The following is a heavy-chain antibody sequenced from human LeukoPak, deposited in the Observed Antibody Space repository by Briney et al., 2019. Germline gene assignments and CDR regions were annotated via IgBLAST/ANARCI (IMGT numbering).Heavy chain of an antibody. Sequence: PSETLSLTXTVADGSISSYYWNWIRQPPGKGLEWIGYIYFSGSTNYNPSLKSRVTISIDTSKNQFSLKLSSVTAADTAVNYCARARRAVADYFDYWGQGTLVTVPS. CDR3: ARARRAVADYFDY. D-gene: IGHD6-19*01. J-gene: IGHJ4*02. V-gene: IGHV4-59*01. CDR1: DGSISSYY. CDR2: IYFSGST.